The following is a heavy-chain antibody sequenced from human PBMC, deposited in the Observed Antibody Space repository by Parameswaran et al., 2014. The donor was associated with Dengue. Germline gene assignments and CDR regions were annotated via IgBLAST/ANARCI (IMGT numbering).Heavy chain of an antibody. CDR3: ARGSSSLAYCGGDCYYPDY. Sequence: RWIRQPPGKGLEWVSYISSSGSTIYYADSVKGRFTISRDNAKNSLYLQMNSLRAEDTAVYYCARGSSSLAYCGGDCYYPDYWARNPGHRLL. J-gene: IGHJ4*01. D-gene: IGHD2-21*02. V-gene: IGHV3-11*04. CDR2: ISSSGSTI.